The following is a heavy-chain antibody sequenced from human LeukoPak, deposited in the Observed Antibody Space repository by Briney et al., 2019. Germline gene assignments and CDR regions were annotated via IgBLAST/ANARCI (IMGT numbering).Heavy chain of an antibody. CDR2: ISSSGSTI. CDR1: GFTFSSYE. Sequence: GGSLRLSCAASGFTFSSYEMNWVRQAPGKGLEWVSYISSSGSTIYYPDSVKGRFTISRDNAKNSLYLQMNSLRAEDTAVYYCARGSGSLWYYYYYMDVWGKGTTVTVSS. D-gene: IGHD1-26*01. CDR3: ARGSGSLWYYYYYMDV. V-gene: IGHV3-48*03. J-gene: IGHJ6*03.